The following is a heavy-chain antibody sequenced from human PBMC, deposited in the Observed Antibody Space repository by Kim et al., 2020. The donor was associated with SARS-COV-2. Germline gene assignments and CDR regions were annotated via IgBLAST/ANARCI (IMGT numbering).Heavy chain of an antibody. V-gene: IGHV3-30*02. J-gene: IGHJ4*02. D-gene: IGHD3-10*01. Sequence: ADSVKGRFTISRDNSKNTVYLQMNSLRAEDTAVYYCAKDVRRQIWSYYFHYWGQGTLVTVSS. CDR3: AKDVRRQIWSYYFHY.